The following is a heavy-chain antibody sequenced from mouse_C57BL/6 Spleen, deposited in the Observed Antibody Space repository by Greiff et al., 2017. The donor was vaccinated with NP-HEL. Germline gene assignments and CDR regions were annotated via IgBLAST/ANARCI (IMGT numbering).Heavy chain of an antibody. CDR3: ARDLTSWFAY. V-gene: IGHV1-54*01. Sequence: VMLVESGAELVRPGTSVKVSCKASGYAFTNYLIEWVKQRPGQGLEWIGVINPGSGGTNYNEKFKGKATLTADKSSSTAYMQLSSLTSEDSAVYFCARDLTSWFAYWGQGTLVTVSA. D-gene: IGHD4-1*01. CDR2: INPGSGGT. J-gene: IGHJ3*01. CDR1: GYAFTNYL.